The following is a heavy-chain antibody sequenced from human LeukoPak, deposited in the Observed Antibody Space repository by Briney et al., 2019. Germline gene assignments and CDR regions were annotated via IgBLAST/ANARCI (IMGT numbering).Heavy chain of an antibody. CDR2: IKQDGSEK. J-gene: IGHJ4*02. Sequence: GGSLRLSCAASGFTFSSYWMSWVRQAPGKGLEWVASIKQDGSEKYYVDSVKGRFTISRDNAKNSLYLQMNSLRAEDTAVYYCARRRCTSTSCFADYWGQGTLVTVSS. CDR3: ARRRCTSTSCFADY. D-gene: IGHD2-2*01. V-gene: IGHV3-7*01. CDR1: GFTFSSYW.